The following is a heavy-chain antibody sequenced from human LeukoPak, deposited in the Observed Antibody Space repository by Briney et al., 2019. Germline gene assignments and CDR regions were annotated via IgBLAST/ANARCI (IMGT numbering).Heavy chain of an antibody. J-gene: IGHJ4*02. CDR2: INHGGST. D-gene: IGHD3-10*01. Sequence: SETLSLTCAVYGGSFSGYYWSWIRQPPGKGLEWIGEINHGGSTNYNPSLKSRVTISVDTSKNQFSLKLSSVTAADTAVYYCARGMISGVWGQGTLVTVSS. CDR3: ARGMISGV. V-gene: IGHV4-34*01. CDR1: GGSFSGYY.